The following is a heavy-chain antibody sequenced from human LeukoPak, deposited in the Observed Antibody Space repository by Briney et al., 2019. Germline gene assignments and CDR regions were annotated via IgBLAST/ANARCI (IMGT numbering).Heavy chain of an antibody. D-gene: IGHD6-13*01. Sequence: PSETLSLTCTVSGGSISSYYWSWIRQPPGKGLEWIGYIYYSGSTNYNPSLKSRVTISVDTSKNQFSLKLSSVTAADTAVYYCARAVHSSSWYFGSRGKYNWFDPWGQGTLATVSS. CDR2: IYYSGST. CDR1: GGSISSYY. V-gene: IGHV4-59*01. CDR3: ARAVHSSSWYFGSRGKYNWFDP. J-gene: IGHJ5*02.